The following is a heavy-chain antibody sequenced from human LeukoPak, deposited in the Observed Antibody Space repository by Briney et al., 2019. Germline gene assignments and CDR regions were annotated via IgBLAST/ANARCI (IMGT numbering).Heavy chain of an antibody. V-gene: IGHV1-46*01. CDR2: IHPSGGST. CDR1: GYTFTSYY. J-gene: IGHJ4*02. Sequence: ASVKVSCKASGYTFTSYYMHWVRQAPGQGLEWMGIIHPSGGSTSYAQKFQGRVTMTRDTSTSTVYMELSRLRSEDTALYYCARDPEANWAFFDYWGQGTQVTVSS. CDR3: ARDPEANWAFFDY. D-gene: IGHD7-27*01.